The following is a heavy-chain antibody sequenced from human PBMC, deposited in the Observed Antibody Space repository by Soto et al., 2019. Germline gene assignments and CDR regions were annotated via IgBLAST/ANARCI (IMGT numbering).Heavy chain of an antibody. CDR1: CDTFISYG. V-gene: IGHV1-18*01. Sequence: GASVKVSCKASCDTFISYGISWVRQAPGQGLEWMGWIIAYNGNTRYAQKLQGRVTMTTDTSTSTAYMEMTSLRSDHTAVYYCARAEPFLDYWGQGTPVTVSS. J-gene: IGHJ4*02. CDR3: ARAEPFLDY. CDR2: IIAYNGNT.